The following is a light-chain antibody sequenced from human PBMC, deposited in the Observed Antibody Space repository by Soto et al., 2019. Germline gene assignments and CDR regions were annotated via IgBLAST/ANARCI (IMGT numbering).Light chain of an antibody. Sequence: QSALTQPASVSGSPGQSITISCTGTSSDIGSFNLVSWYQQHPGKAPKLIISEVTKRPSGVSNRFSGSKSVNTASLTISGLLAEDEADYYCCSYAASITVLFGGGTKLTVL. CDR2: EVT. J-gene: IGLJ2*01. V-gene: IGLV2-23*02. CDR1: SSDIGSFNL. CDR3: CSYAASITVL.